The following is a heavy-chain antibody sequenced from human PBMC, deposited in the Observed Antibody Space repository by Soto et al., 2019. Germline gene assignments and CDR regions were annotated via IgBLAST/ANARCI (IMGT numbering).Heavy chain of an antibody. J-gene: IGHJ6*03. D-gene: IGHD2-15*01. CDR3: ARGFYCSGGSCYSPYYYYYMDV. Sequence: GGSLRLSCAASGFTFSSYDMHWVRQATGKGLEWVSAIGTAGDTYYPGSVKGRFTISRENAKNSLYLQMNSLRAGDTAVYYCARGFYCSGGSCYSPYYYYYMDVWGKGTTVTVSS. CDR2: IGTAGDT. CDR1: GFTFSSYD. V-gene: IGHV3-13*01.